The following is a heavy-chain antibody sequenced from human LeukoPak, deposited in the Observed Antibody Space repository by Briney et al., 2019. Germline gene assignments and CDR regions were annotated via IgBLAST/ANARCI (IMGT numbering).Heavy chain of an antibody. Sequence: GGSLRLSCAASGFTFSSYSMNWVRQAPGKGPEWVSSISSSSSYIYYADSVKGRFTISRDNAKNSLYLQMNSLRAEDTAVYYCARDSVVPAAVPDYWGQGTLVTVSS. J-gene: IGHJ4*02. CDR2: ISSSSSYI. CDR3: ARDSVVPAAVPDY. V-gene: IGHV3-21*04. CDR1: GFTFSSYS. D-gene: IGHD2-2*01.